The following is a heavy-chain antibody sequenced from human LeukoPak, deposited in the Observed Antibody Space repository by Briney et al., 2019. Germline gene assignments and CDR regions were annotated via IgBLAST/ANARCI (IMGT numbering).Heavy chain of an antibody. V-gene: IGHV1-2*02. CDR3: ARRYCSSTSCYCNYFDY. CDR2: INPNSGGT. J-gene: IGHJ4*02. D-gene: IGHD2-2*01. Sequence: ASVKVSCKASGYAFTGYYIHWVRQAPGQGLEWMGWINPNSGGTNYAQKFQGRVTMTRDTSISTAYMELSRLRSDDTAVYYCARRYCSSTSCYCNYFDYWGQGTLVTVSS. CDR1: GYAFTGYY.